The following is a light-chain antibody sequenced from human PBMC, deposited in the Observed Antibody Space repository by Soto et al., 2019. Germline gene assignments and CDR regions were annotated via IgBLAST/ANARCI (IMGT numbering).Light chain of an antibody. CDR3: QQYHNLWT. J-gene: IGKJ1*01. CDR1: QSISSSD. CDR2: RAS. Sequence: DIVLTQSPGTLSLSPGERATLSCMASQSISSSDLAWYQHRPGQAPRLLIYRASARATGVPDRFSGSGSGTEFTLTISSLQSEDFALYYCQQYHNLWTFGQGTKVDI. V-gene: IGKV3-15*01.